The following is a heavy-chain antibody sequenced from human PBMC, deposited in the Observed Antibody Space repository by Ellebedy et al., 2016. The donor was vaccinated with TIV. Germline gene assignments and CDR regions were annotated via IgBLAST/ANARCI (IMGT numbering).Heavy chain of an antibody. CDR3: PRGSEGSGFDY. J-gene: IGHJ4*02. CDR1: QFTFSSYT. Sequence: GESLKISCAASQFTFSSYTMHWVRQAPGKGLEWVAFISSDGNIKDYADSVKGRFTISRDNSRKTLYLQMNSLRLDDTAVHYCPRGSEGSGFDYWGQGTLVTVSS. V-gene: IGHV3-30-3*01. CDR2: ISSDGNIK. D-gene: IGHD6-25*01.